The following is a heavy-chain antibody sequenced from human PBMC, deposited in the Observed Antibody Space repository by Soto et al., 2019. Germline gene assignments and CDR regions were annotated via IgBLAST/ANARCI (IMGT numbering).Heavy chain of an antibody. CDR1: GDTFNNYA. V-gene: IGHV1-69*12. D-gene: IGHD1-1*01. Sequence: QVQLVQSGAEVQKPGSSVKVSCKASGDTFNNYAISWLRQAPGQGLEWMGGIIPIFGTANYAQKFQGRVTITADESTTTGYMEMSGLRYEDTAVYYCARDGGNDSFFPCFDYWGQGTQVTVSS. J-gene: IGHJ4*02. CDR3: ARDGGNDSFFPCFDY. CDR2: IIPIFGTA.